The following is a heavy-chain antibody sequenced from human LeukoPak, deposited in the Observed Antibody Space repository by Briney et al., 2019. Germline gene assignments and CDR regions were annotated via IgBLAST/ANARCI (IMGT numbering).Heavy chain of an antibody. J-gene: IGHJ4*02. CDR1: GFIFSNHE. D-gene: IGHD1-26*01. CDR2: ISSSGHMI. Sequence: RGSLRLSCVASGFIFSNHEMYWVRQAPGKGLEWLSYISSSGHMIYYADSVKGRFTVSRDNAKNSLYLQMNPLRDEDTALYYCARIGTHVGQTDYWGQGTLVIVSS. V-gene: IGHV3-48*03. CDR3: ARIGTHVGQTDY.